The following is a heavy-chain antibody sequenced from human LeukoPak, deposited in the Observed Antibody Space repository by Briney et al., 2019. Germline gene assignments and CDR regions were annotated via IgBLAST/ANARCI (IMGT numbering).Heavy chain of an antibody. CDR3: ARESSGVLGFDS. D-gene: IGHD3-10*01. CDR2: ISYDGNFQ. CDR1: GFIFSSYA. V-gene: IGHV3-30*03. J-gene: IGHJ4*02. Sequence: GGSLRLSCAASGFIFSSYAIHWVRQAPGKGLEWVAAISYDGNFQHYVDAVKGRFTISRDNVKNSLYLQMNSLRDEDTAVYYCARESSGVLGFDSWGQGTLVTVSS.